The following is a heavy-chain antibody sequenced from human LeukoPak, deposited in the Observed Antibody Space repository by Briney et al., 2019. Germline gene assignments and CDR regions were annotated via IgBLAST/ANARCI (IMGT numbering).Heavy chain of an antibody. CDR1: GYTFTSYD. V-gene: IGHV1-8*03. J-gene: IGHJ4*02. CDR2: MNPNSGNT. D-gene: IGHD4-17*01. CDR3: ARDIGVSLPTTVTTDY. Sequence: ASVKVSCKASGYTFTSYDINWVRQATGQGLEWMGWMNPNSGNTGYAQKFQGRVTITRNTSISTAYMELRSLRSDDTAVYYCARDIGVSLPTTVTTDYWGQGTLVTVSS.